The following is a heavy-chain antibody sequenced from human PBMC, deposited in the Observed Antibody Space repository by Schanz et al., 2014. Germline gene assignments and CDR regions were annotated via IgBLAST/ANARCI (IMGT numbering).Heavy chain of an antibody. CDR2: ISAYTNNT. Sequence: QVQLVQSGAEVKKPGASVKVSCKASGYTFSSYGITWVRQAPGQGLEWMGWISAYTNNTNYAQKVQGRVTMTTDTSTSTAYMELSSLRSEDTAVYYCAREVGLYDRGWFDPWGQGTLVTVSS. D-gene: IGHD3-22*01. J-gene: IGHJ5*02. CDR1: GYTFSSYG. V-gene: IGHV1-18*01. CDR3: AREVGLYDRGWFDP.